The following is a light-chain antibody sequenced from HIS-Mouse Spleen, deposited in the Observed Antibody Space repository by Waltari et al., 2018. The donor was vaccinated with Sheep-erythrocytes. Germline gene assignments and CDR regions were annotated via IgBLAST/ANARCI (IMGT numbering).Light chain of an antibody. CDR3: QQYYSYPYT. CDR1: QGIYSY. V-gene: IGKV1-8*01. CDR2: SAS. Sequence: AIRMTQSPSSLSASTGDRVTITWRASQGIYSYLAWYQQKPRKAPKLMIYSASTLQSGVPSSFSGGGSGTDFPLNISFLQSEDVATYYCQQYYSYPYTCGQGTKLEIK. J-gene: IGKJ2*01.